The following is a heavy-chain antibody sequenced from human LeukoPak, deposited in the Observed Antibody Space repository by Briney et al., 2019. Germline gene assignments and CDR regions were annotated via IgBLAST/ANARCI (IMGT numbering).Heavy chain of an antibody. Sequence: GGSLRLSCAASGFTFSGYDMSWVRQAPGKGLEWVSYTSSSSSTIYYADSVKSRFTISRDNAKNSLYLQMNSLRAEDTAVYYCARVLLWFGEPTNWFDPWGQGTLVTVSS. V-gene: IGHV3-48*04. D-gene: IGHD3-10*01. CDR1: GFTFSGYD. J-gene: IGHJ5*02. CDR2: TSSSSSTI. CDR3: ARVLLWFGEPTNWFDP.